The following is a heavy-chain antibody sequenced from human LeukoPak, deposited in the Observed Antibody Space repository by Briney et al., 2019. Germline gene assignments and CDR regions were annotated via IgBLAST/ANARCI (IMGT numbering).Heavy chain of an antibody. CDR1: GFPLSSFS. CDR3: ARVGPETAFDF. CDR2: ISYKGGPT. Sequence: PGGSLRLSCAASGFPLSSFSMHWVRQSPGRGLEYVSAISYKGGPTYYADSVKGRFTISRDNSKNTLYLQMASLRYEDMAVYYCARVGPETAFDFWGQGPLVTVSS. V-gene: IGHV3-64*02. D-gene: IGHD1-14*01. J-gene: IGHJ4*02.